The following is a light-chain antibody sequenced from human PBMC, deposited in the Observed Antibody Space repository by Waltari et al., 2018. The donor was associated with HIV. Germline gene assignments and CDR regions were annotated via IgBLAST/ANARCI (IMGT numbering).Light chain of an antibody. V-gene: IGLV3-21*02. J-gene: IGLJ2*01. Sequence: YVVTQPPSASVAPGQTARISCGGNNIEGKSVHWYQQKPGQAPVVVVYDDSDRPSGIPERFSGSNSGNTATLIISRVEAGDEADYYCQVWDNRDDHVVFGGGTKLTVL. CDR1: NIEGKS. CDR2: DDS. CDR3: QVWDNRDDHVV.